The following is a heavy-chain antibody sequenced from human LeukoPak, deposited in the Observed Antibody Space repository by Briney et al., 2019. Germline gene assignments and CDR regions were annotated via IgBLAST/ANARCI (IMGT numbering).Heavy chain of an antibody. CDR1: GGTFSSYA. CDR3: ARDGSWYYFDY. J-gene: IGHJ4*02. D-gene: IGHD2-8*02. Sequence: ASVKVSCKASGGTFSSYAISWVRQAPGQGLEWMGRIIPILGIANYAQKFQGRVTITADKSTSTAYMELNSLRSEDTAVYYCARDGSWYYFDYWGQGTLVTVSS. CDR2: IIPILGIA. V-gene: IGHV1-69*04.